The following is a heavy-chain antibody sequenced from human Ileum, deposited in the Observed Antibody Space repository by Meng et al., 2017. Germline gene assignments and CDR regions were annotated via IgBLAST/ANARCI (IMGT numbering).Heavy chain of an antibody. CDR3: ARGVGDLGDY. V-gene: IGHV1-8*01. CDR2: VSPSSGNI. CDR1: GYTFTTND. D-gene: IGHD3-16*01. J-gene: IGHJ4*02. Sequence: QVQLVQSGAEMKTPGPSMKVSCKASGYTFTTNDINWVRQAPGQGLEWMGWVSPSSGNIHYAQKFQGRVTMTRDISISTVYMELTSLKSDDTAVYYCARGVGDLGDYWGQGTLVTVSS.